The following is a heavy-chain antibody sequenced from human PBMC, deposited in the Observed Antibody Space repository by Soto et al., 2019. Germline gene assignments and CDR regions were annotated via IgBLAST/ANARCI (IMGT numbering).Heavy chain of an antibody. D-gene: IGHD5-18*01. Sequence: ELLLLESGGGLIQPGGSLRLSCAASGFTFNSYAMSWVRQAPGKGLEWVSTISGSGGSTYYADSVKGRFTISRDNSKNTLYLQMNSLRAEDTAVYYCAKAPLGGWLPDFDYWGQGTLVTVSS. CDR2: ISGSGGST. CDR3: AKAPLGGWLPDFDY. J-gene: IGHJ4*02. V-gene: IGHV3-23*01. CDR1: GFTFNSYA.